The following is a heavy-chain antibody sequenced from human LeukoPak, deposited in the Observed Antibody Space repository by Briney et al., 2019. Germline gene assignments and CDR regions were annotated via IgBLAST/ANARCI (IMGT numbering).Heavy chain of an antibody. V-gene: IGHV1-8*01. CDR1: GYTFTSYD. CDR2: MNPNSGNT. J-gene: IGHJ6*03. Sequence: ASVKVSCKASGYTFTSYDINWVRQATGQGLEWMGWMNPNSGNTGYAQKFQGRVTMTRNTSISTAYMELSSLRSEDTAVYYCARGGILTAYYYYTDVWGKGTTVTISS. CDR3: ARGGILTAYYYYTDV. D-gene: IGHD3-9*01.